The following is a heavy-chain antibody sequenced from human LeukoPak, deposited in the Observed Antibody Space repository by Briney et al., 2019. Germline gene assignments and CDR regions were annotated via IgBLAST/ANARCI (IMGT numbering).Heavy chain of an antibody. Sequence: GGSLRLSCAASGFTVSSNSWSWVRQAPGKGLEWVSFIYSGGNTHYSDSVKGRFTISRDNSKNTLYLQMNSLRAEDTAIYYCARRAGEYSHPYDYWGQGTLVTVSS. CDR3: ARRAGEYSHPYDY. CDR2: IYSGGNT. CDR1: GFTVSSNS. V-gene: IGHV3-53*01. D-gene: IGHD2-15*01. J-gene: IGHJ4*02.